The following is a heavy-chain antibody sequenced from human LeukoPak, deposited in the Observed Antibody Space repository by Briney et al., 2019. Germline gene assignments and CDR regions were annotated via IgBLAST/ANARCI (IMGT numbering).Heavy chain of an antibody. CDR2: FDPEDGET. CDR3: SAADTRGYYFDY. J-gene: IGHJ4*02. V-gene: IGHV1-24*01. Sequence: ASVKVSCKASGGTFSSYAISWVRQAPGKGLEWMGGFDPEDGETIYAQKFQGRVTMTEDTSTDTAYMELSSLRSEDTAVYYCSAADTRGYYFDYWGQGTLVTVSS. CDR1: GGTFSSYA.